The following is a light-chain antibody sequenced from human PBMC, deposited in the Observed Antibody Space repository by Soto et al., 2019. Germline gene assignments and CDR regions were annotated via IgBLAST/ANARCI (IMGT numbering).Light chain of an antibody. CDR3: MQALEVQWT. J-gene: IGKJ1*01. CDR1: QSLVSSSYNY. V-gene: IGKV2-28*01. CDR2: LTS. Sequence: EIVMNQSPLSLSVTPGEPASISCRSSQSLVSSSYNYLDWYVQKPGQSPHLLIYLTSRRASGVPVRFSGSGTGTNFTLQISRVGAEDVGVYSCMQALEVQWTGGQWTKGEIK.